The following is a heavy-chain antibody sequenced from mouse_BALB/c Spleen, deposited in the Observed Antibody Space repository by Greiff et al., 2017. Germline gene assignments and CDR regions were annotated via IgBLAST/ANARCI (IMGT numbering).Heavy chain of an antibody. J-gene: IGHJ3*01. D-gene: IGHD1-1*01. CDR3: ARGGYDGRSYVAWLAD. CDR1: GSTFPDSN. V-gene: IGHV1S29*02. CDR2: IYPYNGGT. Sequence: EVQLQPSGPALVKPGASVKISCKASGSTFPDSNLHWVKQSHGKGLEWIGYIYPYNGGTGYNQKFKSKATLTVDNSSSTADMELRSLTSEDSAVYYCARGGYDGRSYVAWLADGGKGRRGTV.